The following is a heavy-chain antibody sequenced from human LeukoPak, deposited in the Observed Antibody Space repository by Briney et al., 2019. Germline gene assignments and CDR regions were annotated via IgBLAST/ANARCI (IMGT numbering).Heavy chain of an antibody. V-gene: IGHV4-59*01. CDR2: IYYNGES. J-gene: IGHJ4*02. D-gene: IGHD3-10*01. CDR3: ARDRGVMGFDS. Sequence: PSETLSLTCTVSGGSISNYYWSWIRQSPGEGLEWIGYIYYNGESNYNPSLKSRVTISVDTSKNQFALRLTSVTAADTAVYYCARDRGVMGFDSWGQGTLVTVSS. CDR1: GGSISNYY.